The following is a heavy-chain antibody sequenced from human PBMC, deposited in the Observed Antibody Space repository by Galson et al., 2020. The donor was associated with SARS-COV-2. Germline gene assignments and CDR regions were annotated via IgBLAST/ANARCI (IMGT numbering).Heavy chain of an antibody. J-gene: IGHJ2*01. CDR1: GCSITTTSYF. V-gene: IGHV4-39*01. CDR2: IYYSGTT. Sequence: SETLSLTCTVSGCSITTTSYFWGWIRQPPGKGLEWIGTIYYSGTTYYNPSLRSRVTISVDTSRNQFSLKLNSVTAADTAVYYCARRVGTVASQHLDLWGRGTLVTVSS. CDR3: ARRVGTVASQHLDL. D-gene: IGHD4-17*01.